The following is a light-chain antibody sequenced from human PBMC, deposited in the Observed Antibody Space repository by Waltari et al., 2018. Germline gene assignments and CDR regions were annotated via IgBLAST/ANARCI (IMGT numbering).Light chain of an antibody. J-gene: IGLJ2*01. CDR2: EVM. V-gene: IGLV2-14*01. CDR3: FACRGGNTLV. CDR1: SNDVGAYDF. Sequence: QSALTQPASVSGSPGQSITISCTGTSNDVGAYDFVSWYRQYPGEAPKLMIYEVMNRHSGVSDRFAGSKSANTASLTISGLQADDEGDYYCFACRGGNTLVFGGGTKVTVL.